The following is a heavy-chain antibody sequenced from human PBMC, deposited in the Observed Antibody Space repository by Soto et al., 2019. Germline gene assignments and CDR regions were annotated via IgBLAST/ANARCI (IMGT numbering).Heavy chain of an antibody. D-gene: IGHD3-16*01. CDR2: IYYSGRT. CDR3: AREGGESSDGLYYFDS. CDR1: GGSIRDYF. J-gene: IGHJ4*02. Sequence: SETLSLTCTVSGGSIRDYFWTWIRQPPGKGLEWIGYIYYSGRTNYNPSLKSRVSISVDTSKNHFSLQLRSVTAADTAVYFCAREGGESSDGLYYFDSWGQGSLVTVS. V-gene: IGHV4-59*12.